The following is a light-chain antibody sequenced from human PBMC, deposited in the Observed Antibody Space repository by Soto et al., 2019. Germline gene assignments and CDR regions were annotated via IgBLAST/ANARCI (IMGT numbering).Light chain of an antibody. J-gene: IGLJ1*01. CDR3: YSYTTSSTNV. V-gene: IGLV2-14*01. Sequence: QSVLTQPASVSGSPGQSITISCSGTSNDVGGYNYVSWYQQHPGKAPKVMIYDVSNRPSGVSNRFYGSTSGNTASLTISGLHAEDEADYYCYSYTTSSTNVFGPGTKLTVL. CDR1: SNDVGGYNY. CDR2: DVS.